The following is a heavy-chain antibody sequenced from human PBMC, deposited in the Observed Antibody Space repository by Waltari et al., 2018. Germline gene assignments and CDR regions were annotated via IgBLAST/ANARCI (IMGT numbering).Heavy chain of an antibody. D-gene: IGHD1-26*01. Sequence: QASREVMEWFSSNSSSCSSAYYSDSVKGRLTISGGNSKNTLYLEMNSLGVEDKATYYCGKRGGTGPVAVSGIHCDYWGQGTLVTVSS. CDR3: GKRGGTGPVAVSGIHCDY. J-gene: IGHJ4*02. CDR2: NSSSCSSA. V-gene: IGHV3-23*01.